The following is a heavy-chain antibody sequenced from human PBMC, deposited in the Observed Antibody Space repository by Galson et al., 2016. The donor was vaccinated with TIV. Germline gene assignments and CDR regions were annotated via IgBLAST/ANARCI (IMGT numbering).Heavy chain of an antibody. CDR3: AKNSEWLRWYYFDY. V-gene: IGHV3-23*01. Sequence: SLRLSCAASGFTFSTYAMSWVRQAPEKGLEWVSSISGSGGDTYYADSVKGRFTIFRDNSKNTVYLQMNSLIADDTAFYYCAKNSEWLRWYYFDYWGQGTLVTVSS. J-gene: IGHJ4*02. CDR1: GFTFSTYA. D-gene: IGHD5-12*01. CDR2: ISGSGGDT.